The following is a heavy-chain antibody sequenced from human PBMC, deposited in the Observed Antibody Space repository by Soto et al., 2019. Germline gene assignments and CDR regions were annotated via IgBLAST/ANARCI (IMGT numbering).Heavy chain of an antibody. CDR2: ISWNSGTI. CDR3: AKDTRGDGDYLTYFDS. J-gene: IGHJ4*02. Sequence: EVQLVESGGGLVQPGRSLRLSCIGSGFTFDEYAMHWVRQAPGKGLEWVSGISWNSGTIGYEDSVKGRFTTSRDNAKNFLILEMNSLRPEDTALYYCAKDTRGDGDYLTYFDSWGLGTLVTVSS. D-gene: IGHD4-17*01. CDR1: GFTFDEYA. V-gene: IGHV3-9*01.